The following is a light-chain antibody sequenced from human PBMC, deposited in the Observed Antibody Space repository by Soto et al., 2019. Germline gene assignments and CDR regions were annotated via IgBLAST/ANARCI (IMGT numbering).Light chain of an antibody. CDR3: EQYYTTPHT. CDR1: QSVLYNSNNKHY. CDR2: WAS. V-gene: IGKV4-1*01. Sequence: DIVMTQYPDSLAVSLGERATINCKPSQSVLYNSNNKHYLAWYQHKPGQPPRLLIYWASTRESGVPDRFSGSGSGRYFTLTMSSLQPADVAVYYCEQYYTTPHTCGGGTKVEIK. J-gene: IGKJ4*02.